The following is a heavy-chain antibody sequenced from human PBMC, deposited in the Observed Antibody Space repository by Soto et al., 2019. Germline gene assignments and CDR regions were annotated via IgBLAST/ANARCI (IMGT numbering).Heavy chain of an antibody. CDR2: IWYDGSNK. CDR3: ARSLFYDYIWGSYPSFDF. J-gene: IGHJ4*02. CDR1: GFTFSSYG. V-gene: IGHV3-33*01. D-gene: IGHD3-16*02. Sequence: VLSLRLSCAASGFTFSSYGVHRVSQAQGKGLEWVAVIWYDGSNKYYADSVKGRFTISRDNSKNTLYLQMNSLRAEDTAAYYCARSLFYDYIWGSYPSFDFWGQGTLVTVSS.